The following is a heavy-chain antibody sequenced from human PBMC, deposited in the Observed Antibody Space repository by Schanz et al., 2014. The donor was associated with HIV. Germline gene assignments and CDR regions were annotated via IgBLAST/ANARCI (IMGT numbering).Heavy chain of an antibody. CDR3: ARAERFGELLPNYFDS. D-gene: IGHD3-10*01. CDR2: ISPGGTT. V-gene: IGHV4-34*01. Sequence: QEQLHQWGAGVLKPSETLSLTCAVHDGSFSAVSGGSFSAFHWTWIRQPPGKGLEWIGEISPGGTTNYTPSLKSRVTISVETSKTQFSLRLTSVTAADTAVYYCARAERFGELLPNYFDSWGQGALVIVSS. CDR1: GGSFSAFH. J-gene: IGHJ4*02.